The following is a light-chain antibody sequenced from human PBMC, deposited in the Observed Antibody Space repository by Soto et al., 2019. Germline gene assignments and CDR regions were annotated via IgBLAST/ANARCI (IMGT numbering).Light chain of an antibody. J-gene: IGKJ5*01. CDR1: QSVSSY. CDR2: DAS. Sequence: EIVLTQSPATLYLSPGARATLSCRASQSVSSYLAWYQQKPGQAPRLLIYDASNRATGIPARFSGSVSGTDFTLTISSLEPEDFAVYYCQQRSNWPPLITFGQGTRLEIK. V-gene: IGKV3-11*01. CDR3: QQRSNWPPLIT.